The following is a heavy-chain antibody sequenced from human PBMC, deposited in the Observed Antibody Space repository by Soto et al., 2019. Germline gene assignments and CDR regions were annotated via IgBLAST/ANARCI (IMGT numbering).Heavy chain of an antibody. D-gene: IGHD3-10*01. CDR3: ASGTYYYGSGSYYIFDY. Sequence: GASVKVSCKASGYTFTSYGISWVRQAPGQGLEWMGWISAYNGNTNYAQKLQGRVTMTTDTSTSTAYMELRSLRSDDTAVYYCASGTYYYGSGSYYIFDYWGQGTLVTVSS. V-gene: IGHV1-18*01. J-gene: IGHJ4*02. CDR2: ISAYNGNT. CDR1: GYTFTSYG.